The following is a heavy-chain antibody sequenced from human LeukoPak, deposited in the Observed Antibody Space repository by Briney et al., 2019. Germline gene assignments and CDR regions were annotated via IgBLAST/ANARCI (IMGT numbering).Heavy chain of an antibody. D-gene: IGHD6-13*01. CDR1: GVTFSSYG. V-gene: IGHV3-23*01. J-gene: IGHJ4*02. CDR2: ISGGGGIT. Sequence: GGSLRLSCAASGVTFSSYGMSWVRQAPGKGLEWVSAISGGGGITYYADSVKGRFTISRDNAKNTLYLQMNSLTAEDTAVYYCARGVSSWYVFDYWGQGTLVTVSS. CDR3: ARGVSSWYVFDY.